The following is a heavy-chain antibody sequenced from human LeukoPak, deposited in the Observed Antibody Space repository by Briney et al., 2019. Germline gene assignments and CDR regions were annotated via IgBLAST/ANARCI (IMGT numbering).Heavy chain of an antibody. J-gene: IGHJ3*02. CDR2: INHSGST. CDR3: ARVGDYGGKRNAFDI. Sequence: SETLSLTCAVYGGSFSGYYWSWIRQPPGKGLEWIGEINHSGSTNYNPSLKSRVTISVDTSKNQFSLKLSSVTAADTAVYYCARVGDYGGKRNAFDIWGHGTMVTVSS. CDR1: GGSFSGYY. D-gene: IGHD4-23*01. V-gene: IGHV4-34*01.